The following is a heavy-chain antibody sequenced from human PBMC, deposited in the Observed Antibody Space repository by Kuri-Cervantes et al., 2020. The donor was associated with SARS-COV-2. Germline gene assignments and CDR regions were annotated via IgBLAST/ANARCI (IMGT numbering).Heavy chain of an antibody. V-gene: IGHV4-61*02. J-gene: IGHJ4*02. CDR2: IYTSGST. Sequence: SETLSLTCTVPGGSISSGSYYWSWIRQPAGKGLEWIGRIYTSGSTNYNPSLKSRVTISVDTSKNQFSLKLSSVTAADTAVYYCARETSYDFPDYWGQGTLVTVSS. D-gene: IGHD3-3*01. CDR3: ARETSYDFPDY. CDR1: GGSISSGSYY.